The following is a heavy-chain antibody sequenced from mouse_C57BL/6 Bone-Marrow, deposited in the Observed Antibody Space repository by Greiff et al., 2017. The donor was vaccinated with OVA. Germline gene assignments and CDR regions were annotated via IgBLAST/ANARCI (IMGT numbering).Heavy chain of an antibody. CDR2: IYPGDGDT. V-gene: IGHV1-82*01. Sequence: QVQLQQSGPELVKPGASVKISCKASGYAFSSSWMNWVKQRPGQGLEWIGRIYPGDGDTNYNGKFKGKATLTADKSSSTAYMPLRSLTSEDSAVYFCARVLPYFDVWGTGTTVTVSS. CDR1: GYAFSSSW. J-gene: IGHJ1*03. D-gene: IGHD1-1*01. CDR3: ARVLPYFDV.